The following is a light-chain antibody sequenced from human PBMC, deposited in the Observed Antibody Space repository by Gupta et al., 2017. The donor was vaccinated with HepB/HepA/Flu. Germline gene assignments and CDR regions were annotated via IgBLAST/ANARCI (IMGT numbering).Light chain of an antibody. CDR3: SAWDASMNGQVV. V-gene: IGLV1-44*01. CDR2: SNK. Sequence: HSVLTQPPSASGTPVHRLTLSCSGRSPNIGSHTVNWYQQLPGTDPTRLISSNKRRPSGVLDGCSGGTNCASASPVTSGRQYEDEADDYCSAWDASMNGQVVLGGGTKLTVL. J-gene: IGLJ2*01. CDR1: SPNIGSHT.